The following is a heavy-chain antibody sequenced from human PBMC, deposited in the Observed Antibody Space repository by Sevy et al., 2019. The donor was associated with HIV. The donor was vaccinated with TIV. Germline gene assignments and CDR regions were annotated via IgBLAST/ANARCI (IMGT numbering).Heavy chain of an antibody. CDR2: ISYDGSNK. Sequence: GGSLRLSCAASGSTFSSYAMHWVRQAPGKGLEWVAIISYDGSNKYYADSVKGRFTISRDNSKNTLYLQMNSLRAEDTAVYYCARDMGRFLEWLLRGYGMDVWGQGTTVTVSS. J-gene: IGHJ6*02. CDR1: GSTFSSYA. V-gene: IGHV3-30-3*01. CDR3: ARDMGRFLEWLLRGYGMDV. D-gene: IGHD3-3*01.